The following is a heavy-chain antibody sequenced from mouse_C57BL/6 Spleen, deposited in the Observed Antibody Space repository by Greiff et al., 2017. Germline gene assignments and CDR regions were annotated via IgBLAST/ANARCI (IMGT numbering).Heavy chain of an antibody. D-gene: IGHD2-4*01. CDR3: AKGGLREGYYFDY. CDR1: GYTFTSYW. Sequence: QVQLKQSGAELAKPGASVKLSCKASGYTFTSYWMHWVKQRPGQGLEWIGYINPSSGYTKYNQKFKDKATLTADKSSSTAYMQLSSLTYEDSAVYYCAKGGLREGYYFDYWGQGTTLTVSS. J-gene: IGHJ2*01. V-gene: IGHV1-7*01. CDR2: INPSSGYT.